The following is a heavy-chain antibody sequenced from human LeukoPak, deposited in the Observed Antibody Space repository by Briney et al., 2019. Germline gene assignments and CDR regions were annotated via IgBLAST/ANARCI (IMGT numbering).Heavy chain of an antibody. Sequence: PSETLSLTCTVSGGSISSSSYYWGWIRQPPGKGLEWIGSIYYSGSTYYNPSLKSRVTISVDTSKNQFSLKLSSVTAADTAVYYCARADGWLQSIDYWGQGTLVTVSS. V-gene: IGHV4-39*07. J-gene: IGHJ4*02. CDR2: IYYSGST. CDR3: ARADGWLQSIDY. D-gene: IGHD5-24*01. CDR1: GGSISSSSYY.